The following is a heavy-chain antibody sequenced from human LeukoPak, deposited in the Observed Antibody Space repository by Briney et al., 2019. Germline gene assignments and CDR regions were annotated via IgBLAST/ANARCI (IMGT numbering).Heavy chain of an antibody. CDR1: VFILISNY. CDR3: ARVGLLVRVRNSLPRFYFDL. Sequence: GGSLRLSCAASVFILISNYMTWVPPAPGKGLEWVSDLYPGGGTYYKNSAKGRFTSSGANSNRRLYLQMNSLSAEPTAVYFCARVGLLVRVRNSLPRFYFDLWGQGTLVTVSS. V-gene: IGHV3-53*01. J-gene: IGHJ4*02. CDR2: LYPGGGT. D-gene: IGHD3-10*01.